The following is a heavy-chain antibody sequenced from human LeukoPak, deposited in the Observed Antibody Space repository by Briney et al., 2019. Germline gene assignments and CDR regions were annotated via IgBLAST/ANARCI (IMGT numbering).Heavy chain of an antibody. J-gene: IGHJ6*03. D-gene: IGHD6-19*01. V-gene: IGHV1-8*01. CDR1: GYTFTSYD. Sequence: ASVKVSCKASGYTFTSYDINWVRQATGQGLEWMGWMNPNSGNTGYAQKFQGRVTMTRDTSISTAYMELSRLRSDDTAVYYCARQNSSGWYYYYYYMDVWGKGTTVTVSS. CDR2: MNPNSGNT. CDR3: ARQNSSGWYYYYYYMDV.